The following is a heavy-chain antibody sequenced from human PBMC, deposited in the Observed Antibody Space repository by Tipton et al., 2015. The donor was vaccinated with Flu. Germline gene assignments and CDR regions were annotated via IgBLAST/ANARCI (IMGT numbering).Heavy chain of an antibody. CDR3: ARVLSSEYYYGMDA. CDR1: GFTVSGNY. D-gene: IGHD3-16*02. Sequence: SLRLSCAASGFTVSGNYMSWVRQAPGKGLEWVSVIYSGGSTYYADSVKGRFTISRDNSKNTLYLQMNSLRAEDTAVYYCARVLSSEYYYGMDAWGQGTTVTVSS. V-gene: IGHV3-53*01. CDR2: IYSGGST. J-gene: IGHJ6*02.